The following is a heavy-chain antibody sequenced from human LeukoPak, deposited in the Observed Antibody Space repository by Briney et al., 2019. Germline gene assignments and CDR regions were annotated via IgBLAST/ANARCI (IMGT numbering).Heavy chain of an antibody. V-gene: IGHV1-2*06. CDR2: LSTNNGAT. CDR1: GYTFTGSY. CDR3: ARGGQPPG. J-gene: IGHJ4*02. D-gene: IGHD5-12*01. Sequence: ASVKVSCKASGYTFTGSYIHWVRQAPGQGLEWMGRLSTNNGATNYAQKFQGRFTMTSDTSITTAYMELTRLTSDDTAVYYCARGGQPPGWGQGTLVTVSS.